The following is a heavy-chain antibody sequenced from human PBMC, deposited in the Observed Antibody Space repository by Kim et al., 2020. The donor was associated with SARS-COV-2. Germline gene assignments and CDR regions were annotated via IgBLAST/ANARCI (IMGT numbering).Heavy chain of an antibody. CDR2: IAYDGSHI. Sequence: GGSLRLSRAASGFTFSAHALHWVRQAPGKGLEWVAHIAYDGSHISYPDSVKGRFIISRDNTKYTLFLQMNSPRPEDTAVYYCLAENGSRSFDHWGQGT. V-gene: IGHV3-30*04. J-gene: IGHJ4*02. D-gene: IGHD3-10*01. CDR1: GFTFSAHA. CDR3: LAENGSRSFDH.